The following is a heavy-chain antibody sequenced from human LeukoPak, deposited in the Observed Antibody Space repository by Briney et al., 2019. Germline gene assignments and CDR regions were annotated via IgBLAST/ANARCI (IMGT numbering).Heavy chain of an antibody. CDR2: IYYSGST. D-gene: IGHD6-13*01. CDR1: GGSISSSSYY. CDR3: ARVRQIAAAENWFDP. V-gene: IGHV4-39*07. Sequence: SETLSLTCTVSGGSISSSSYYWGWIRQPPGKGLEWIGSIYYSGSTYYNPSLKSRVTISVDTSKNQFSLKLSSVTAADTAVYYCARVRQIAAAENWFDPWGQGTLVTVSS. J-gene: IGHJ5*02.